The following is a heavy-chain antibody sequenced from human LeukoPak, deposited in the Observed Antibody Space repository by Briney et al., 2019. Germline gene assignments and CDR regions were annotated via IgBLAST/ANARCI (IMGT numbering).Heavy chain of an antibody. D-gene: IGHD6-19*01. Sequence: PGGTLTLSCAASGFTFSSYSMNWVRQAPGKGLEWVSYISSSSTTIYYADSVKCRFTISRDNAKNSLYLQMNSLRAEDTAVYYCARDVQTVAGTGDWGQGTLVSVSS. CDR3: ARDVQTVAGTGD. CDR2: ISSSSTTI. J-gene: IGHJ4*02. CDR1: GFTFSSYS. V-gene: IGHV3-48*01.